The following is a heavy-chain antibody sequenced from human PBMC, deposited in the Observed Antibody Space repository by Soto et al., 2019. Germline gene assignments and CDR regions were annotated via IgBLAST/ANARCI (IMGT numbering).Heavy chain of an antibody. V-gene: IGHV3-7*01. Sequence: EVHLVESGGVLVQPGGSLRLSCAASGFTFGRYWMNWVRQAPGTGPEWVATIKHDGSEKFYVDPVQGRFIISRDNAKNSLYLQMNSRRPDDTVFYYCAGGSGCYPDHWGQGNLVTGSS. CDR1: GFTFGRYW. CDR2: IKHDGSEK. J-gene: IGHJ4*02. CDR3: AGGSGCYPDH. D-gene: IGHD6-19*01.